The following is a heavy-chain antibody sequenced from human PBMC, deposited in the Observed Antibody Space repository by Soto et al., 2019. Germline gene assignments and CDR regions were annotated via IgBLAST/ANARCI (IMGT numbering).Heavy chain of an antibody. D-gene: IGHD4-17*01. Sequence: ASVKVSCKASGYTFTGYYMHWVRQAPGQGHEWMGWINPNSGGTNYAQKFQGWVTMTRDTSISTAYMELSRLRSDDTAVYYCAREDEDYGGNSGSAFDIWRQGTMVTVSS. V-gene: IGHV1-2*04. J-gene: IGHJ3*02. CDR1: GYTFTGYY. CDR3: AREDEDYGGNSGSAFDI. CDR2: INPNSGGT.